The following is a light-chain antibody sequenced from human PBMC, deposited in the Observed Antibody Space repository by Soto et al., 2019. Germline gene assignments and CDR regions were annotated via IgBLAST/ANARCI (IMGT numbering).Light chain of an antibody. J-gene: IGLJ1*01. CDR1: NSDVGSYNY. CDR3: SSYTSAGPPYV. V-gene: IGLV2-14*03. CDR2: EVS. Sequence: QSALTQPASVSGSPGQSITISCTGTNSDVGSYNYVSWYQQHPGKAPKLMIYEVSNRPSGVSNRFSASKSGNTASLTISGLQAEDEADYYCSSYTSAGPPYVFGSGTKLTVL.